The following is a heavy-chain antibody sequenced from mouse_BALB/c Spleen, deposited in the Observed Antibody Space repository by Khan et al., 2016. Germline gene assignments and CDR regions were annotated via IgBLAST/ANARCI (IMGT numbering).Heavy chain of an antibody. J-gene: IGHJ3*01. CDR2: INTYTGEP. Sequence: QIQLVQSGPELKKPGETVKISCKASGYTFTNYGMNWVKQAPGKGLKWMGWINTYTGEPTYADDFKGRFAFSLETSASTAYLQLNNLKNEDTATNFCAREKYDGVAYWGQGTLVTVSA. CDR3: AREKYDGVAY. D-gene: IGHD2-14*01. V-gene: IGHV9-3-1*01. CDR1: GYTFTNYG.